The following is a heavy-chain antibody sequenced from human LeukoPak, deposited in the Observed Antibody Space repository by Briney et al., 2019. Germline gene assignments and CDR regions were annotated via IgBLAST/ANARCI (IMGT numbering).Heavy chain of an antibody. V-gene: IGHV4-4*07. CDR2: IESSGST. J-gene: IGHJ5*02. Sequence: PSETLSLTCSVSGDSITYLYWSWIRQAAGKGLEWIGRIESSGSTDYNASLKSRVTISVDTSKNQFSLKVNSVTAADTAVYYCARTTEDCSRTSCYQYWFDPWGQGTLVTVSS. CDR1: GDSITYLY. D-gene: IGHD2-2*01. CDR3: ARTTEDCSRTSCYQYWFDP.